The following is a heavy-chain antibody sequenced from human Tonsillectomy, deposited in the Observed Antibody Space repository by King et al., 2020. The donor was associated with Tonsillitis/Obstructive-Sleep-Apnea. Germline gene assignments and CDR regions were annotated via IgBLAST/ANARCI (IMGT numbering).Heavy chain of an antibody. CDR1: GFTFSSYA. CDR3: ARDIVRGIPDAFDI. CDR2: ISYDGTTK. V-gene: IGHV3-30*04. Sequence: VQLVESGGGVVQPGRSLRLSCAASGFTFSSYAMHWVRQAPGKGLEWVAVISYDGTTKHSADSVKGRFIISRDDSKNTLYLQMNSLRAEDTAVYYFARDIVRGIPDAFDIWGQGTMVTVSS. J-gene: IGHJ3*02. D-gene: IGHD3-10*01.